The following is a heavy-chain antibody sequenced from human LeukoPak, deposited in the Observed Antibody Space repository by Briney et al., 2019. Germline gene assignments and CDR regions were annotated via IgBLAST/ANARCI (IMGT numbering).Heavy chain of an antibody. Sequence: SETLSLTCTVSGASVSSYYWSWIRQPPGKELEWIGYIYFSESTNYTPSLKSRVTISVDTTKNQFPLKLSSVTAADTAVYYCARGHLTPTLFDYWGQGTLVTVSS. J-gene: IGHJ4*02. CDR1: GASVSSYY. CDR3: ARGHLTPTLFDY. V-gene: IGHV4-59*02. CDR2: IYFSEST.